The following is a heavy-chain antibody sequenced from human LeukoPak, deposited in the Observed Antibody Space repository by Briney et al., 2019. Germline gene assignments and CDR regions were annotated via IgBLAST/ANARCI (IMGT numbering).Heavy chain of an antibody. J-gene: IGHJ4*02. CDR2: FYGSGST. CDR1: GGSISSYF. D-gene: IGHD4-17*01. CDR3: ARSKDYGGNWEDY. V-gene: IGHV4-4*07. Sequence: PSETLSLTCTVSGGSISSYFWSWIRQPAGKGLEWIGRFYGSGSTDYNPSLKSRVTMSVDTSKNQFSLKLISVTAADAAIYYCARSKDYGGNWEDYWGQGTPVTVSS.